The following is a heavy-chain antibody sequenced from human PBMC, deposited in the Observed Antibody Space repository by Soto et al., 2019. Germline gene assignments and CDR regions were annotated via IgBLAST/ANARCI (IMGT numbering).Heavy chain of an antibody. CDR2: INPSGGST. J-gene: IGHJ6*03. CDR3: ARAYYDFWSGSHYYYYMDV. D-gene: IGHD3-3*01. CDR1: GYTFTSYY. V-gene: IGHV1-46*03. Sequence: ASVKVSCKASGYTFTSYYMHWVRQAPGQGLEWMGIINPSGGSTSYAQKFQGRVTMTRDTSTSTVYMELSSLRSEDTAVYYCARAYYDFWSGSHYYYYMDVWGKGTTVTVSS.